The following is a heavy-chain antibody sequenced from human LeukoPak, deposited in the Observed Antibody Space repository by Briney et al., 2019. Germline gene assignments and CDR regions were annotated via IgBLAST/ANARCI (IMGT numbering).Heavy chain of an antibody. CDR2: FYPDDSDT. V-gene: IGHV5-51*01. Sequence: PGESLKISCKGSGYSFTSYWIGWVRQMPGKGLEWMGIFYPDDSDTRYSPSFEGQVIISVDKSINTAYLQWSSLKASDTATYYCARHGHCTNGVCYSNYYYYMDVWGKGTTVTVSS. CDR3: ARHGHCTNGVCYSNYYYYMDV. D-gene: IGHD2-8*01. J-gene: IGHJ6*03. CDR1: GYSFTSYW.